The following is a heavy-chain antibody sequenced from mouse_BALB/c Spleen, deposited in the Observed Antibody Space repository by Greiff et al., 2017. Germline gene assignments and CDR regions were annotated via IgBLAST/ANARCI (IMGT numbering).Heavy chain of an antibody. Sequence: QVQLQQSGAELVRPGTSVKVSCKASGYAFTNYLIEWVKQRPGQGLEWIGVINPGSGGTNYNEKFKGKATLTADKSSSTAYMQLSSLTSDDSAVYFCARSGITAWFAYWGQGTLVTVSA. V-gene: IGHV1-54*01. CDR1: GYAFTNYL. CDR3: ARSGITAWFAY. D-gene: IGHD2-4*01. CDR2: INPGSGGT. J-gene: IGHJ3*01.